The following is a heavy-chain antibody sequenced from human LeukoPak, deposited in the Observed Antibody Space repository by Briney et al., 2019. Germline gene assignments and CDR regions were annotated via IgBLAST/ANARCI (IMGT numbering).Heavy chain of an antibody. V-gene: IGHV7-4-1*02. Sequence: ASVKVSCKASGGTFSSYAISWLRQAPGQGLEWMGWITTNTGNPTYAQGFTGRFVFSLDTSVSTAYLQISSLKAEDTAVYYCARDASTIRFDYWGQGTLVTVPS. D-gene: IGHD5-24*01. J-gene: IGHJ4*02. CDR1: GGTFSSYA. CDR3: ARDASTIRFDY. CDR2: ITTNTGNP.